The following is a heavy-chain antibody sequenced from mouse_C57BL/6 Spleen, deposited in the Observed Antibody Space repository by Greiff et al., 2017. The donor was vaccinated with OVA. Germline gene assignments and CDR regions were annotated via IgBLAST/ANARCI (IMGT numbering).Heavy chain of an antibody. J-gene: IGHJ4*01. Sequence: QVQLKESGAELVRPGTSVKVSCKASGYAFTNYLIEWVKQRPGQGLEWIGVINPGSGGTNYNEKFKGKATLTADKSSSTAYMQLSSLTSEDSAVYFCARGIYYGSSYDYYAMDYWGQGTSVTVSS. CDR1: GYAFTNYL. D-gene: IGHD1-1*01. V-gene: IGHV1-54*01. CDR2: INPGSGGT. CDR3: ARGIYYGSSYDYYAMDY.